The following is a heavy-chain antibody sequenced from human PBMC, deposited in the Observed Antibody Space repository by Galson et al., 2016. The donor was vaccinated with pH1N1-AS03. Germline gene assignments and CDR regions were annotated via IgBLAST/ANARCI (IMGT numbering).Heavy chain of an antibody. CDR3: AGSIPGVMMQDGMDV. Sequence: SETLSLTCTVSGAGGSFSGYYWNWIRQPPGKGLEWIGNMYYSGTTNYNPSLKSRVTMSVDTSRNQFSLRLSSVTAADTAIYYCAGSIPGVMMQDGMDVWGQGTTVTVSS. V-gene: IGHV4-59*01. J-gene: IGHJ6*02. D-gene: IGHD3-16*01. CDR1: GAGGSFSGYY. CDR2: MYYSGTT.